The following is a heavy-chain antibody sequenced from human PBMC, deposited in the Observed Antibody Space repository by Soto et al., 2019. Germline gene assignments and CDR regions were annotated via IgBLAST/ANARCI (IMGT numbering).Heavy chain of an antibody. CDR2: IYYSGST. CDR1: NGSLSSNY. CDR3: ARSTEYSSGCFDY. V-gene: IGHV4-59*01. Sequence: SETLSLTCTLSNGSLSSNYWSWIRQSPGKGLEWIGNIYYSGSTNYNPSLKSRVTMSVDTSKNQFTLKLSSVTAADTGVYFCARSTEYSSGCFDYWGQGTLVTVSS. J-gene: IGHJ4*02. D-gene: IGHD6-19*01.